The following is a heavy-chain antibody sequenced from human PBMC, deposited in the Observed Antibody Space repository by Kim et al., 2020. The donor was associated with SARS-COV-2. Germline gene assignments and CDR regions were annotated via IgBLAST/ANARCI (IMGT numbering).Heavy chain of an antibody. CDR3: AKEGDSSWEPNWFDP. Sequence: ASVKVSCKASGYTFTTYAMNWVRQAPGQGLQWMGWINTNTGNPTYAQGFTGRFVFSLDTSVSTAYLQISSLKAEDTAVYYCAKEGDSSWEPNWFDPWGQGTLVTVSS. V-gene: IGHV7-4-1*02. J-gene: IGHJ5*02. D-gene: IGHD6-13*01. CDR2: INTNTGNP. CDR1: GYTFTTYA.